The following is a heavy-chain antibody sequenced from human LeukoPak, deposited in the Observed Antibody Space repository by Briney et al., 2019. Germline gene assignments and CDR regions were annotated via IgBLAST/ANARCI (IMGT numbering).Heavy chain of an antibody. CDR2: IFGSGGSP. J-gene: IGHJ4*02. CDR1: GFTFGSFA. D-gene: IGHD5-18*01. CDR3: GKTTAGYSSGQKPAWPVDY. Sequence: GGSLRLSCEAAGFTFGSFAMYWVRQAPGKGLDWIAGIFGSGGSPHYADSVKGRFTISRDNSKNTVYLQINSLRAEDTAVYYCGKTTAGYSSGQKPAWPVDYWGQGTLVTVSS. V-gene: IGHV3-23*01.